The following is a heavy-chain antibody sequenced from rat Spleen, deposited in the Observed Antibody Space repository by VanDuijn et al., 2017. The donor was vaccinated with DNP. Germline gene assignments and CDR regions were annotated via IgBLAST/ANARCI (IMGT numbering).Heavy chain of an antibody. V-gene: IGHV5-17*01. CDR2: ISYEGSRT. D-gene: IGHD1-3*01. CDR1: GFTFSDYA. CDR3: ARDDYGSFGALDP. Sequence: EVQLVESGGGLVQPGRSLKLSCAASGFTFSDYAMAWVRQAPKKGLEWVATISYEGSRTYYRDSVKGRFTVSRDNAKSTLYLQMDSLRSEDTATYYCARDDYGSFGALDPWGQGVMVTVSS. J-gene: IGHJ2*01.